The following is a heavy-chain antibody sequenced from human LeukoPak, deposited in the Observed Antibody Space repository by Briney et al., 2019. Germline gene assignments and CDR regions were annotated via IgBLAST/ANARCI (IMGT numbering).Heavy chain of an antibody. CDR1: GFTFSSYG. V-gene: IGHV3-30*02. CDR3: TALSGYSYGYGY. Sequence: GGSLRLSCAASGFTFSSYGMHWVRQAPGKGLEWVAFIRYDGSNKYYADSVKGRFTISRDNSKNTLYLQMNSLRAEDTAVYYCTALSGYSYGYGYWGQGTLVTVSS. J-gene: IGHJ4*02. D-gene: IGHD5-18*01. CDR2: IRYDGSNK.